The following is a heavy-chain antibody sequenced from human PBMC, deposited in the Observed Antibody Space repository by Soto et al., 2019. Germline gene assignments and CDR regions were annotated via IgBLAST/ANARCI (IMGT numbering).Heavy chain of an antibody. Sequence: NPSETLSLTCTVSGGSISSGGYYWSWIRQHPGKGLEWIGYIYYSGSTYYNPSLKSRVTISVDTSKNQFSLKLSSVTAADTAVYYCARGGYDSSGYYFDYWGQGTLVTVSS. J-gene: IGHJ4*02. CDR1: GGSISSGGYY. CDR2: IYYSGST. D-gene: IGHD3-22*01. V-gene: IGHV4-31*03. CDR3: ARGGYDSSGYYFDY.